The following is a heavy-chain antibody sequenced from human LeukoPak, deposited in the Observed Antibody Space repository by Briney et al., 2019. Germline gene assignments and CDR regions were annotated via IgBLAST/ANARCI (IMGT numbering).Heavy chain of an antibody. CDR3: AKDSDYYGSGSWNWFDP. J-gene: IGHJ5*02. V-gene: IGHV3-30*18. CDR2: ISYDGSNK. D-gene: IGHD3-10*01. Sequence: PGGSLRLSCAASGFTFSSYGMHWVRQAPGKGLEWVAVISYDGSNKYYADSVKGRFTISRDNSKNTLYLQMNSLRAEDTAVYYCAKDSDYYGSGSWNWFDPWGQGTLVTVSS. CDR1: GFTFSSYG.